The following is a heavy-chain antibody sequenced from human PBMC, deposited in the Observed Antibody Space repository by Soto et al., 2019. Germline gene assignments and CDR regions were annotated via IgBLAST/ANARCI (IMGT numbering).Heavy chain of an antibody. Sequence: QVQLVESGGGVVQPGRSLRLSCAASGFTFSSYGMHWVRQAPGKGLEWVAVIWYDGSNKYYADSVKGRFTISRDNSKNTLYLQMNSLRAEDTAVYYCARGGGKRYYFDYWGQGTPVTVSS. D-gene: IGHD2-15*01. CDR1: GFTFSSYG. CDR2: IWYDGSNK. CDR3: ARGGGKRYYFDY. V-gene: IGHV3-33*01. J-gene: IGHJ4*02.